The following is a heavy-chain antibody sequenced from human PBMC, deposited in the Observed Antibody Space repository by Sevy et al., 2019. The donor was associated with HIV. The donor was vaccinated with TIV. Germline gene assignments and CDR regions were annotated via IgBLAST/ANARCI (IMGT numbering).Heavy chain of an antibody. CDR3: ARDKGRYSYGGPIDY. Sequence: GGSQRLSCAASGFTFSSYWMSWVRQAPGKGLEWVANIKQDGSEKYYVDSVKGRFTISRDNAKSSLYLQMNSLRAEDTAVYYCARDKGRYSYGGPIDYWGQGTLVTVSS. V-gene: IGHV3-7*01. CDR2: IKQDGSEK. D-gene: IGHD5-18*01. J-gene: IGHJ4*02. CDR1: GFTFSSYW.